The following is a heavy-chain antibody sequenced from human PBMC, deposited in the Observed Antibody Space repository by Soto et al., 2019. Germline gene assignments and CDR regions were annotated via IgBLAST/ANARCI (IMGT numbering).Heavy chain of an antibody. D-gene: IGHD2-15*01. J-gene: IGHJ4*02. CDR3: AHSRSGGSRGGRHFDY. Sequence: QITLKESGPTLVKPTQTLTLTCTFSGFSLSTSGVGVGWIRQPPGKALEWLALIYWDNDKRYSPSLKSRLTITKDTSKNQVVLKMTNMDPVDTATYYCAHSRSGGSRGGRHFDYWGQGTLVTVSS. V-gene: IGHV2-5*02. CDR1: GFSLSTSGVG. CDR2: IYWDNDK.